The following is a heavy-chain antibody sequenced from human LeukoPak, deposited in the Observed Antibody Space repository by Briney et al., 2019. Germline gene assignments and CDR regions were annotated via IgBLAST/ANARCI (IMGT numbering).Heavy chain of an antibody. Sequence: GGSLRLSCAASGFTFSSFGMHWLRQAPGKGLEWVAIIWYDGSDKYYSESVKGRFTISRDNSKNTLYLQMNSLRAEDTAMYYCARASGTVTTDYWGQGTLVTVSS. CDR3: ARASGTVTTDY. D-gene: IGHD4-17*01. V-gene: IGHV3-33*01. CDR2: IWYDGSDK. CDR1: GFTFSSFG. J-gene: IGHJ4*02.